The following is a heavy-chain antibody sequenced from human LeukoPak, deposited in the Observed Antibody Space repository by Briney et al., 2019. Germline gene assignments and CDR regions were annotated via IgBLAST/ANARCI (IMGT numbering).Heavy chain of an antibody. V-gene: IGHV3-23*01. D-gene: IGHD3-10*02. J-gene: IGHJ6*04. CDR3: AELGITMIGGV. CDR1: GFTFSNYA. Sequence: GGSLRLSCAASGFTFSNYAMNWVRQAPGKGLEWVSAISGSGGSTYYADSVKGRFTISRDNAKNSLYLQMNSLRAEDTAVYYCAELGITMIGGVWGKGTTVTISS. CDR2: ISGSGGST.